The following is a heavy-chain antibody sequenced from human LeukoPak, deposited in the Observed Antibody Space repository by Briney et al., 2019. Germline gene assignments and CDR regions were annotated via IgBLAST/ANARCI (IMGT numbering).Heavy chain of an antibody. V-gene: IGHV3-48*02. CDR2: ITYNSGTI. D-gene: IGHD5-18*01. Sequence: GGSLRLSCAASGFTFRSYAMQWVRQAPGKGLEWVSYITYNSGTIFYADSVKGRFTISRDNAKDSLYLQMSSLRDEDTAVYYCARDSGYSYADDYWRQGTLVTVSS. CDR1: GFTFRSYA. CDR3: ARDSGYSYADDY. J-gene: IGHJ4*02.